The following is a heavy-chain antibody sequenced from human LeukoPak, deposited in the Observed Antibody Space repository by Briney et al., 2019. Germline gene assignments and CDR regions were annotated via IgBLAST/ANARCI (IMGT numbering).Heavy chain of an antibody. CDR3: ARDTSRLDTAMVT. CDR2: IKQDGSEK. J-gene: IGHJ4*02. CDR1: GFTFSSYW. V-gene: IGHV3-7*01. Sequence: PGGSLRLSCAASGFTFSSYWMSWVRQAPGKGLEWVANIKQDGSEKYYVDSVKGRFTISRDNAKNSLYLQMNSLRAEDTAVYYCARDTSRLDTAMVTWGQGTLVTVSS. D-gene: IGHD5-18*01.